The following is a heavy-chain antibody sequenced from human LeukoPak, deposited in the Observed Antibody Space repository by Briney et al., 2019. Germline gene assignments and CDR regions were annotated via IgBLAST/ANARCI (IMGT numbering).Heavy chain of an antibody. V-gene: IGHV3-33*01. Sequence: GGSLRLSCAASGFTFSSYGMHWVRQAPGKGLEWVAVIWYDGSNKYYADSVKGRFTISRDNSKNTLYLQMNSLRAEDTAVYYCAREPRRRVVVVAALDYWGQGTLVTVSS. CDR3: AREPRRRVVVVAALDY. CDR1: GFTFSSYG. D-gene: IGHD2-15*01. CDR2: IWYDGSNK. J-gene: IGHJ4*02.